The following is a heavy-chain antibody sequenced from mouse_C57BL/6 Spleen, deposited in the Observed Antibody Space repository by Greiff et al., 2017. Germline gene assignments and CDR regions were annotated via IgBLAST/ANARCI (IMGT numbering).Heavy chain of an antibody. Sequence: VKLQQPGAELVMPGASVKLSCKASGYTFTSYWMHWVKQRPGQGLEWIGEIDPSDSYTNYNQKFKGKSTLTVDKSSSTAYMQLSSLTSEESAVYYCARSYFDYWGQGTTLTVSS. CDR2: IDPSDSYT. J-gene: IGHJ2*01. V-gene: IGHV1-69*01. CDR1: GYTFTSYW. CDR3: ARSYFDY.